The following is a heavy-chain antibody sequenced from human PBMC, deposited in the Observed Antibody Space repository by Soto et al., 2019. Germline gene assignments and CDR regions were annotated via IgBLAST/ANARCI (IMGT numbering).Heavy chain of an antibody. CDR3: ARRQEDYDILTGYYMRYFDL. CDR2: ISSSSSYR. Sequence: EVQLVESGGGLVKPGGSLRLSCVASGFTFSSYNMNWVRQAPGKGLEWVSSISSSSSYRDYADSVKGRFTTSRDNAKNSLYLKMNSVRAEDTALYYCARRQEDYDILTGYYMRYFDLWGRGTLVTVSS. CDR1: GFTFSSYN. V-gene: IGHV3-21*01. J-gene: IGHJ2*01. D-gene: IGHD3-9*01.